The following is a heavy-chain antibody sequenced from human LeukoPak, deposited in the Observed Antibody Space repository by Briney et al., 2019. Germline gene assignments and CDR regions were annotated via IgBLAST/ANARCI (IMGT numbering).Heavy chain of an antibody. Sequence: GRSLRLSCAASGFTFSSYGMHWVRQAPGKGLEWVAVIWYDGSNKYYADSVKGRFTISRDNSKNTLYLQMNSLRAEDTAVYYCAKGYCSGGSCYTPAGLDYWGQGTLVTVSS. CDR3: AKGYCSGGSCYTPAGLDY. J-gene: IGHJ4*02. V-gene: IGHV3-33*06. CDR2: IWYDGSNK. CDR1: GFTFSSYG. D-gene: IGHD2-15*01.